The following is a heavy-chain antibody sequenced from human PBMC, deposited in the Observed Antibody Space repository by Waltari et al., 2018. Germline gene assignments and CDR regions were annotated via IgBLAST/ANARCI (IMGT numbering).Heavy chain of an antibody. CDR2: INPKSGAT. CDR3: ARDLFPNFWSGYGFDI. D-gene: IGHD3-3*01. J-gene: IGHJ3*02. CDR1: GYTFSDYY. V-gene: IGHV1-2*02. Sequence: QVHLVQSGAEVKKPGASVRVSCKTSGYTFSDYYIYWVRQAPGQGLEWMGWINPKSGATNPAQKFQGSVTLTRDTSTSTVYMELRGLTSDDTAIYYCARDLFPNFWSGYGFDIWGQGTKVTVSS.